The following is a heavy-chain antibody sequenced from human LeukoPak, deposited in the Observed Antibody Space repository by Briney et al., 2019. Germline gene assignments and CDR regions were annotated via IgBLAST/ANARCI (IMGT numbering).Heavy chain of an antibody. CDR2: MNPNSGNT. D-gene: IGHD3-3*01. CDR3: ARGYWSGYNYNWFDP. Sequence: ASVKVSCKASGYTFTSYYMHWVRQAPGQGLEWMGWMNPNSGNTGYAQKFQGRVTMTRTTSMSTAYMELNSLRSEDTAVYYCARGYWSGYNYNWFDPWGRGTLVTVSS. V-gene: IGHV1-8*02. CDR1: GYTFTSYY. J-gene: IGHJ5*02.